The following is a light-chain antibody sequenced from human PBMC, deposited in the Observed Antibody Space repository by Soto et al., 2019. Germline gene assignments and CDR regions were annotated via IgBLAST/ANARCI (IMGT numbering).Light chain of an antibody. V-gene: IGKV3-20*01. J-gene: IGKJ1*01. Sequence: EIVLTQSPGTLSLSPGERATLSCRASQSVSSLAWYQQKPGQAPRLLIYGASTRATGIPGRFSGSGSGPDFTLTISRLEPEDFAVYYCQQYGPSPTFGQGTKVEIK. CDR1: QSVSS. CDR2: GAS. CDR3: QQYGPSPT.